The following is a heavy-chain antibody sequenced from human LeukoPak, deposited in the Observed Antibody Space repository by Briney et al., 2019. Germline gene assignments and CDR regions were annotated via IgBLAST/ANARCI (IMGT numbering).Heavy chain of an antibody. V-gene: IGHV1-69*06. CDR3: ARGLPQRRIGGYYYYMDV. J-gene: IGHJ6*03. CDR1: GGTFSSYA. Sequence: ASVKVSCKASGGTFSSYAISWVRQAPGQGLEWMGGIIPIFGTANYAQKFQARVTITADKSTSTAYMELSSLRSEDTALYYCARGLPQRRIGGYYYYMDVWGKGTTVTVSS. CDR2: IIPIFGTA. D-gene: IGHD2-15*01.